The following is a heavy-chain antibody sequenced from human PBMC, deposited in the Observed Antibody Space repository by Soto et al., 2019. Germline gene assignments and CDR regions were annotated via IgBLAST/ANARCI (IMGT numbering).Heavy chain of an antibody. D-gene: IGHD4-4*01. V-gene: IGHV6-1*01. CDR3: ARARRELGLQSIRRALDYYGLDV. J-gene: IGHJ6*02. CDR2: TYYRSRWYS. Sequence: SQTLSLTCAISGDNLSSDKAGWNWIRQSPSRGLEWLGRTYYRSRWYSDYAVSVKRRITINPDTSKNHFSLQLNSVTPEDTAVYYCARARRELGLQSIRRALDYYGLDVWGQGTTVTVSS. CDR1: GDNLSSDKAG.